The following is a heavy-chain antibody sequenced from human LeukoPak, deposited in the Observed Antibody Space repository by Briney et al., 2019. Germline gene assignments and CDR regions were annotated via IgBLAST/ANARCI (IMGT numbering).Heavy chain of an antibody. D-gene: IGHD3-22*01. CDR2: IIPIFGTANFGTA. CDR1: GGTFSTFA. CDR3: ARDYYDRSGYYMGGFDY. V-gene: IGHV1-69*06. J-gene: IGHJ4*02. Sequence: SVKVSCKASGGTFSTFAISWVRQAPGQGLEWMGGIIPIFGTANFGTADYAQKFQGRVTITADKSTRTAYMELSSLRSEDTAVYYCARDYYDRSGYYMGGFDYWGQGTLVTVST.